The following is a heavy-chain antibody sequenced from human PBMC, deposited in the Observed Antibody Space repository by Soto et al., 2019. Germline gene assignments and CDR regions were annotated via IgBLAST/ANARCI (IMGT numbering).Heavy chain of an antibody. D-gene: IGHD1-26*01. CDR3: ARSLGY. CDR1: GGSFSGYY. CDR2: INHSGST. Sequence: NPSETLSLTCAVYGGSFSGYYWSWIRQPPGKGLEWIGEINHSGSTNYNPSLKSRVTISVDTSKNQFSLKLSSVTAADTAVYYCARSLGYWGQGTLVTVSS. V-gene: IGHV4-34*01. J-gene: IGHJ4*02.